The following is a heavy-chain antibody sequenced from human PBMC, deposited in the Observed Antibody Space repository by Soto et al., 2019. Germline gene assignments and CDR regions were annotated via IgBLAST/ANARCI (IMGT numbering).Heavy chain of an antibody. J-gene: IGHJ6*02. CDR3: ARPVDYYYYDMDV. CDR2: ISAYNGNT. CDR1: GYTFTSFG. Sequence: GASVKVSCKASGYTFTSFGITWVRQAPGQGLEWMGWISAYNGNTNYAQKFQGRVTMTTGTSTTTAYMELRSLRSDDTAVYYCARPVDYYYYDMDVWGQGTTVTVSS. V-gene: IGHV1-18*01.